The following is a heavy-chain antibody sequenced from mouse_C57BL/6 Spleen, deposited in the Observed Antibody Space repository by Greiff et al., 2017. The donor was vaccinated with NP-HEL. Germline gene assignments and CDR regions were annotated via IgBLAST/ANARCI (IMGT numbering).Heavy chain of an antibody. J-gene: IGHJ3*01. Sequence: VQLQHSLAELMKPGASVKLSCKATGYTFTGYWIEWVKQRPGHGLEWIGEILPGSGSTNYNETVKGKATFTAHTSSNTAYMQLSSLTTEDSAIYYCARSIHRRFAYWGQGTLVTVSA. CDR3: ARSIHRRFAY. CDR2: ILPGSGST. V-gene: IGHV1-9*01. D-gene: IGHD2-3*01. CDR1: GYTFTGYW.